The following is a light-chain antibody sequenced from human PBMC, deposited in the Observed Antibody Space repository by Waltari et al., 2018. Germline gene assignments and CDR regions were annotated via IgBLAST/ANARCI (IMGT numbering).Light chain of an antibody. J-gene: IGKJ1*01. Sequence: DIQMTQSPSTLSASVGDRVTITCRASQSIDTWLAWYQHKQGKAPNTLIYTASNLEGGVPSRFIGSGSGTEFSLTISSLQPDDFASYYCQQYYSYPLTFGQGTKVEIK. CDR2: TAS. V-gene: IGKV1-5*03. CDR3: QQYYSYPLT. CDR1: QSIDTW.